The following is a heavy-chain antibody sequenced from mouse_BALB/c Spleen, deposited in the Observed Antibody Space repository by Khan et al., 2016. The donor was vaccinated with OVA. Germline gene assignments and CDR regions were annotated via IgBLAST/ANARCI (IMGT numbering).Heavy chain of an antibody. CDR1: GYSITSDYA. J-gene: IGHJ3*01. Sequence: EVELQESGPGLVKPSQSLSLTCTVTGYSITSDYAWNWIRQFPGNKLEWMGYINYSGGTSYLPSLKSRISITRDTSKNQFCRQLNSVTTEDSATYDCARVFAYWGQGTLVTVS. CDR2: INYSGGT. CDR3: ARVFAY. V-gene: IGHV3-2*02.